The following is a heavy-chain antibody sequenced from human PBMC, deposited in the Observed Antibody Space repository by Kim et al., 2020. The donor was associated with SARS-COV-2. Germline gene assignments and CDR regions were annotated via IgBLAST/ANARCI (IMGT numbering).Heavy chain of an antibody. J-gene: IGHJ3*02. D-gene: IGHD2-8*01. Sequence: GGSLRLSCVASGFTFSDYYMSWIRQVPGKGLEWVAFVSDNGGTTCYAASVKGRFTISRDNADNSLFLQMDSLTAEDTAVYYCAKNVWLKGVTYDPYDIWG. V-gene: IGHV3-11*04. CDR2: VSDNGGTT. CDR3: AKNVWLKGVTYDPYDI. CDR1: GFTFSDYY.